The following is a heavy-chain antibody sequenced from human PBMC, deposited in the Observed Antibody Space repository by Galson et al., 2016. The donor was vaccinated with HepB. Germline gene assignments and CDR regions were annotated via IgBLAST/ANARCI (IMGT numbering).Heavy chain of an antibody. CDR1: GFTFDTHA. D-gene: IGHD6-19*01. V-gene: IGHV3-23*01. CDR2: ISGSGLKT. J-gene: IGHJ4*02. CDR3: AKFQMAVTGNVGYFDY. Sequence: SLRLSCAASGFTFDTHAMNWVRQAPGKGLEWVSAISGSGLKTDYADSVKGRFTIFRDNSKNTVSPQMSNLRVGDTAVYYCAKFQMAVTGNVGYFDYWGQGALVTVSS.